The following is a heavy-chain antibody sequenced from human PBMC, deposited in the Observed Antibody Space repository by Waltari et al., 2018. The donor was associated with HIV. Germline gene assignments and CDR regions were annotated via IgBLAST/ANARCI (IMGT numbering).Heavy chain of an antibody. Sequence: EVQLVESGGGLVQPGGSLRLSCAASGFTFSSYWMHWVRQVPGKGLVWVSRINSDGSSTTYADSVKGRFTISRDNAKSTLYLQVNSLRDEDTAVYYCARTFTVATISPLLHWGQGTLVTVSS. CDR3: ARTFTVATISPLLH. D-gene: IGHD5-12*01. CDR2: INSDGSST. V-gene: IGHV3-74*01. CDR1: GFTFSSYW. J-gene: IGHJ4*02.